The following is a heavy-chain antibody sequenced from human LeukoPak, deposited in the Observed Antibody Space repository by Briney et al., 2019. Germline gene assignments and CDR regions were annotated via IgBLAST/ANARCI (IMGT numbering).Heavy chain of an antibody. V-gene: IGHV3-30*18. D-gene: IGHD2-21*02. Sequence: GGSRRLSCVTSGFTFNSYGFYWVRQAPGKGLEWVAVISYDGSNKYYADSVKGRFTISRDNSKNTLYLQMNSLRAEDTAVYYCAKWMTATRGYFDYWGQGTLVTVSS. CDR3: AKWMTATRGYFDY. CDR1: GFTFNSYG. CDR2: ISYDGSNK. J-gene: IGHJ4*02.